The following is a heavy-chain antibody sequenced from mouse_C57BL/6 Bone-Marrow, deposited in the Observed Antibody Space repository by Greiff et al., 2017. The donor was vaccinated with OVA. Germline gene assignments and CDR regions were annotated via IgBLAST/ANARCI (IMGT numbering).Heavy chain of an antibody. J-gene: IGHJ2*01. CDR1: GYTFTSYG. Sequence: VQLQQSGAELARPGASVKLSCKASGYTFTSYGISWVKQRPGQGLEWIGEIYPRSGNTYYNEKFKGKATLTADKSSSTAYMELRSLTSEDSAVYVCARGYEYGSFGYWGQGTTLTVSS. D-gene: IGHD2-4*01. V-gene: IGHV1-81*01. CDR2: IYPRSGNT. CDR3: ARGYEYGSFGY.